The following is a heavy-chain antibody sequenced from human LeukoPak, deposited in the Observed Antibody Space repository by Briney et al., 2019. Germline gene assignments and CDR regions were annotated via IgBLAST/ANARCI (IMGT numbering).Heavy chain of an antibody. CDR2: ISATGGST. J-gene: IGHJ4*02. CDR3: AKKGFDY. V-gene: IGHV3-23*01. Sequence: GGSLRLSCAASGFTFSSYGITWVRQAPGKGLEWVSTISATGGSTYYADSVKGRFTISRDNSKDTLYLQMNSLRAEDTAVYYCAKKGFDYWGQGTLVTVSS. CDR1: GFTFSSYG.